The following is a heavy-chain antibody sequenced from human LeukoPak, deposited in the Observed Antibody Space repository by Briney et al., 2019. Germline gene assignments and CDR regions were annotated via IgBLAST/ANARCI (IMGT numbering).Heavy chain of an antibody. CDR3: LHCGGVCYSGLGPDY. Sequence: PSETLSLTCAVYRGSFSGYYWSWIRQPPGKGLEWIGEINHSGSTNYNPSLKSRVTISVDTSKNQFSLKLSSVTAADTAVYYCLHCGGVCYSGLGPDYWGQGTLVTVSS. CDR2: INHSGST. V-gene: IGHV4-34*01. CDR1: RGSFSGYY. J-gene: IGHJ4*02. D-gene: IGHD2-21*02.